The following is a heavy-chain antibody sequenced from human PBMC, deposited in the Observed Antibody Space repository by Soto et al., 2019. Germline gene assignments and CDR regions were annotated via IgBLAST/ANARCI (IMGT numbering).Heavy chain of an antibody. CDR2: ISYDGSNK. V-gene: IGHV3-30*18. CDR1: GFTFSSYG. J-gene: IGHJ4*02. Sequence: QVQLVESGGGVVQPGRSLRLSCAASGFTFSSYGMHWVRQAPGKGLEWVAVISYDGSNKYYADSVKGRFTISRDNSKNTLYLQMNSLRAEDTAVYYCAKDSGSPLWGQGTLVTVSS. CDR3: AKDSGSPL. D-gene: IGHD3-10*01.